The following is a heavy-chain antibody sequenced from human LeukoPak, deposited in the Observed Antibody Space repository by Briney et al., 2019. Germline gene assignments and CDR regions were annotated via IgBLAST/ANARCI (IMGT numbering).Heavy chain of an antibody. CDR1: GGSISSYY. CDR2: IYYSGST. Sequence: SETLSLTCTVSGGSISSYYWSWIRQPPGKGLEWIGYIYYSGSTNYNPSLKSRVTISVDTSKNQFSLKLSSVTAADTAVYYCAREVSDFWSGSLDYYYGMDVWGQGTTVTVSS. V-gene: IGHV4-59*01. D-gene: IGHD3-3*01. J-gene: IGHJ6*02. CDR3: AREVSDFWSGSLDYYYGMDV.